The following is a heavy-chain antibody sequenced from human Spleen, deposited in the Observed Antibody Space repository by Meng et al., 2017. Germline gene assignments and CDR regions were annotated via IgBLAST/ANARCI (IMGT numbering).Heavy chain of an antibody. J-gene: IGHJ3*02. CDR3: AVNPSTDDSSGYVAFDI. V-gene: IGHV4-4*02. CDR1: GCSVSSGNW. Sequence: QGSAPGRVRASETLSPTCPVSGCSVSSGNWWSWVRQPPGKGLEWIGEIYHSGSTNYNPSLKSRVTISVDKSKNQFSLKLSSVTAADTAVYYCAVNPSTDDSSGYVAFDIWGQGTMVTVAS. D-gene: IGHD3-22*01. CDR2: IYHSGST.